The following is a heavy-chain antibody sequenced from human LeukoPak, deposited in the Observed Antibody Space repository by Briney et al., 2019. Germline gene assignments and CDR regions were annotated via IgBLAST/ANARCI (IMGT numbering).Heavy chain of an antibody. J-gene: IGHJ4*02. CDR2: ISSSSTI. CDR3: ARDPHDTYYDFWSGYYTEHYFDY. CDR1: GFTFSSYS. V-gene: IGHV3-48*01. Sequence: GGSLRLSCAASGFTFSSYSMNWFRQAPGKGLEWVSYISSSSTIYYADSVKGRFTISRDNAKNSQYLQMNSLRAEDTAVYYCARDPHDTYYDFWSGYYTEHYFDYWGQGTLVTVSS. D-gene: IGHD3-3*01.